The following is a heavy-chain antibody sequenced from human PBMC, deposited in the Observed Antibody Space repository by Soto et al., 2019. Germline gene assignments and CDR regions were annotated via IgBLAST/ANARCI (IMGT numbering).Heavy chain of an antibody. CDR3: AKSLNTATSFDY. Sequence: GGSLRLSCAASGLTFSSYAMNWVRQAPGKGPEWVSLISVTGDTYYADSVKGRFTISRDNSKNTLFLQMNSLRAEDTAVYYCAKSLNTATSFDYWGQGTLVTVSS. CDR1: GLTFSSYA. V-gene: IGHV3-23*01. J-gene: IGHJ4*02. CDR2: ISVTGDT.